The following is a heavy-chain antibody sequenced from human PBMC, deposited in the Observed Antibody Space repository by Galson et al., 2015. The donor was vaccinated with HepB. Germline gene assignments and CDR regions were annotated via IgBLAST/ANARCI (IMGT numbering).Heavy chain of an antibody. V-gene: IGHV3-64*01. J-gene: IGHJ5*02. CDR3: ARGSGWGWYSPWFDP. CDR1: GFTFSSYA. Sequence: SLRLSCAASGFTFSSYAMHWVRQAPGKGLEYVSAISSNGGSTYYANSVKGRFTISRDNSKNTLYLQMGSLRAEDMAVYYCARGSGWGWYSPWFDPWGQGTLVTVSS. CDR2: ISSNGGST. D-gene: IGHD6-19*01.